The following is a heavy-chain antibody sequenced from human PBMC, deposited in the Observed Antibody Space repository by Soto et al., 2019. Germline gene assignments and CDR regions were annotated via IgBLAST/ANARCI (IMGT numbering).Heavy chain of an antibody. D-gene: IGHD3-3*01. CDR1: GFTFSSYW. J-gene: IGHJ4*02. V-gene: IGHV3-7*03. CDR2: IKQDGSEK. Sequence: GGSLRLSCADSGFTFSSYWMSWVRQAPGKGLEWVANIKQDGSEKYYVDSVKGRFTISRDNAKNSLSLQMDSLRADDTGVYYCARGSPQFWQLFDNWGQGALVTVSS. CDR3: ARGSPQFWQLFDN.